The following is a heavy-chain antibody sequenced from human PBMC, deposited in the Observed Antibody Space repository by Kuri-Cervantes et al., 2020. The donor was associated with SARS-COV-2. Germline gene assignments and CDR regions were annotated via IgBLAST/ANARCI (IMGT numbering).Heavy chain of an antibody. J-gene: IGHJ4*02. V-gene: IGHV4-34*01. CDR1: GGSFSGYY. CDR3: ARLIGYSGYDSSFGYFDY. Sequence: SETLSLTCAVYGGSFSGYYWSWIRQPPGKGLEWIGEINHSRSTNYNPSLKSRVTISVDTSTNQFSLKLSSVTAADTAVYYCARLIGYSGYDSSFGYFDYWGQGTLVTVSS. D-gene: IGHD5-12*01. CDR2: INHSRST.